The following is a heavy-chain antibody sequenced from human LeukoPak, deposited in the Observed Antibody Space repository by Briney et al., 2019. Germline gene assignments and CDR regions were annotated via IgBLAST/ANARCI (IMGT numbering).Heavy chain of an antibody. CDR1: GYTLTELS. D-gene: IGHD2-2*01. CDR3: ATDSAWQPRPSYYYYGMDV. Sequence: ASVTVSCTVSGYTLTELSMHWVRQAPGKGLEWMGGFDPVDGETIYAQKFQGRVTMTEDTSTDTAYMELSSLRSEDTAVYYCATDSAWQPRPSYYYYGMDVWGQGTTVTVSS. V-gene: IGHV1-24*01. J-gene: IGHJ6*02. CDR2: FDPVDGET.